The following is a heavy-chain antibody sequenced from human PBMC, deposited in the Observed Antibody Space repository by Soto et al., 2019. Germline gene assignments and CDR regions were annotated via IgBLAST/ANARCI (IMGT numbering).Heavy chain of an antibody. CDR2: ISTSNGNI. CDR1: GYTFTTYG. CDR3: ARALPYSSSGDS. V-gene: IGHV1-18*01. Sequence: ASVKVSCKASGYTFTTYGISWVRQAPGQGLEWMGWISTSNGNIYYGQKFQGRVTMTTDSFTSTAYMELSSLTSDDTAVYYCARALPYSSSGDSWGRGTLVTVSS. D-gene: IGHD6-13*01. J-gene: IGHJ4*02.